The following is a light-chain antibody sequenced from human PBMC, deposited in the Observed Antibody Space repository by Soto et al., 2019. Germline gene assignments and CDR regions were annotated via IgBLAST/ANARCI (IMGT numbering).Light chain of an antibody. Sequence: EIVMTQSPATLSVSPGERATLSCRASQSVSSNLAWYQQKPGQAPRLLIYGASTRAIGIPARFSGSGSGTEFTLTISSLQSEDVAVYYCEQYNNWPRTFGQGTKVEIK. J-gene: IGKJ1*01. V-gene: IGKV3-15*01. CDR1: QSVSSN. CDR3: EQYNNWPRT. CDR2: GAS.